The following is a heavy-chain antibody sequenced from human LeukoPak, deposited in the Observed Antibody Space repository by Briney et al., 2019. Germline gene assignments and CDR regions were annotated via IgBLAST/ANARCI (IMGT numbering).Heavy chain of an antibody. CDR2: IDPAGSYT. J-gene: IGHJ4*02. V-gene: IGHV5-10-1*01. CDR1: GYSFTSYW. CDR3: ARQLTSGDCDY. Sequence: GESLRISCQGSGYSFTSYWICWVRQMPGRGLEWMGRIDPAGSYTNYSPSFQGHVTFSADKSISTAYLQWSTLKASDTAMYYCARQLTSGDCDYWGQGTLVTVSS. D-gene: IGHD1-1*01.